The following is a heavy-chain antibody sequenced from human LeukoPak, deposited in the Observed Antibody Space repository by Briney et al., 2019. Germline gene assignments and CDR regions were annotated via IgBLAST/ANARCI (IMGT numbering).Heavy chain of an antibody. CDR3: ARPRVVCDRSGLSGLIFDY. Sequence: GGSLRLSCAASGFTFTSYVMVWVRQAPGKGLEWVSAITGRGGTIYYADSVKGRFTISRDNSKNTLFLQMNSLRAEDTAVYYCARPRVVCDRSGLSGLIFDYWGQGTLVTVSS. CDR1: GFTFTSYV. CDR2: ITGRGGTI. D-gene: IGHD3-22*01. V-gene: IGHV3-23*01. J-gene: IGHJ4*02.